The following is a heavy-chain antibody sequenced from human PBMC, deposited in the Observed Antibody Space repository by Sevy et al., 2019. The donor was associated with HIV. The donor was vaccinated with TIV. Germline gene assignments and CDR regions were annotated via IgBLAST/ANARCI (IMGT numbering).Heavy chain of an antibody. Sequence: GGSLRLSCAASGFTFDDYTMHWVRQAPGKGLEWVSLISWDGGSTYYADSVKGRFTISRDNSKNSLYLQTNSLRTEDTALYYCAKDILARYYYGSGTPNSLDYWGQGTLVTVSS. CDR1: GFTFDDYT. D-gene: IGHD3-10*01. CDR3: AKDILARYYYGSGTPNSLDY. J-gene: IGHJ4*02. V-gene: IGHV3-43*01. CDR2: ISWDGGST.